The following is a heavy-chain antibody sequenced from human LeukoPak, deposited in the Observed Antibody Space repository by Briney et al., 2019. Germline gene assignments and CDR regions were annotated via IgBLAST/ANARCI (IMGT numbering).Heavy chain of an antibody. CDR3: ARGGLIDYGDYGTFDY. CDR2: IFYSGST. D-gene: IGHD4-17*01. Sequence: SETLSLTCTVSGGSISTSNYYWGWIRQPPGKGLEWIGNIFYSGSTYYGPSLKSRLTISLDTSRNQFSLKLRSVTAADTAVYYCARGGLIDYGDYGTFDYWGQGTLVTVSS. V-gene: IGHV4-39*07. CDR1: GGSISTSNYY. J-gene: IGHJ4*02.